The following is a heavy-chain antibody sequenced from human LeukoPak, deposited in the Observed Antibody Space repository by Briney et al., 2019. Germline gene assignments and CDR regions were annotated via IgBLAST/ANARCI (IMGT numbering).Heavy chain of an antibody. CDR3: ARANHGGDFDY. CDR1: GFTVSSNY. V-gene: IGHV3-53*01. J-gene: IGHJ4*02. D-gene: IGHD4-23*01. Sequence: PGGSLRLSCAASGFTVSSNYLSWVRQAPGRGREWVSVIYSGGSTYYADSVKGRFTISRDNSKNTLYLQMNSLRAEDTAVYYCARANHGGDFDYWGQGTLVTVSS. CDR2: IYSGGST.